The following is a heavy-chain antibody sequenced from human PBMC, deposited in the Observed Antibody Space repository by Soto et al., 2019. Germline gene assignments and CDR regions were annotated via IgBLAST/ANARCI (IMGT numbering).Heavy chain of an antibody. Sequence: PSETLSLTCTVSGGSISSGDYYWSWIRQPPGKGLEWIGYIYYSGSTYYNPSLKSRVTISVDTSKNQFSLKLSSVTAADTAVYYCARGLYGGNSYWFDPWGQGTLVTVSS. J-gene: IGHJ5*02. D-gene: IGHD4-17*01. V-gene: IGHV4-30-4*01. CDR2: IYYSGST. CDR3: ARGLYGGNSYWFDP. CDR1: GGSISSGDYY.